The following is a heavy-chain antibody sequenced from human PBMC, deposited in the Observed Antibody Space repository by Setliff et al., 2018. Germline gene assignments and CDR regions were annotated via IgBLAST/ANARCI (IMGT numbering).Heavy chain of an antibody. CDR1: GASISSYY. J-gene: IGHJ6*03. Sequence: KASETLSLTCSVSGASISSYYWSWIRQPPGKGLEWIGYIYTSGTTKYNPSLKSRVTISIDTSKSQFSLNLSSVTAADTAMYYCVTIRDRQGPYIYSYYMDVWGKGTTVTVSS. CDR2: IYTSGTT. V-gene: IGHV4-4*08. D-gene: IGHD2-21*01. CDR3: VTIRDRQGPYIYSYYMDV.